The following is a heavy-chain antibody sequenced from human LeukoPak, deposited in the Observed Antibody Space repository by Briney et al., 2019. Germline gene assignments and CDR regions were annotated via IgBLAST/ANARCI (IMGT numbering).Heavy chain of an antibody. D-gene: IGHD2-15*01. CDR3: ARAPGIAATLDY. J-gene: IGHJ4*02. CDR2: IIPIFGTA. CDR1: GGTFSSYA. Sequence: GASVKVSCKASGGTFSSYAISWVRQAPGQWLEWMGGIIPIFGTANYAQKFQGRVTITADESTSTAYMELSSLRSEDTAVYYCARAPGIAATLDYWGQGTLVTVSS. V-gene: IGHV1-69*13.